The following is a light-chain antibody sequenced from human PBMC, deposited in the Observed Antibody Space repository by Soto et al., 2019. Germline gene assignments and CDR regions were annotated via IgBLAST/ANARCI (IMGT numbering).Light chain of an antibody. V-gene: IGKV1-5*01. CDR3: QQYNSNST. CDR2: DAS. Sequence: DIHLTQSASNISASVGHRFIITCRASQDISNWLTWYQQKPGKAPKLLIYDASTLDSGVPSRLSGSGFGTKFTLTISSLQPDDFATYYCQQYNSNSTFGGGTKVDIK. CDR1: QDISNW. J-gene: IGKJ4*01.